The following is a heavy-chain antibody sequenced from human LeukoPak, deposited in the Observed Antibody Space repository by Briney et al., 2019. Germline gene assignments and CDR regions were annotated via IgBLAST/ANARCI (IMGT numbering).Heavy chain of an antibody. CDR1: GFTFSNYA. Sequence: GGSLRLSCAASGFTFSNYAMHRVRQAPGKGLEWVAVISYDGSNKYNADSVKGRFTISRDNSKNTLYLQMNSLRAEDTAVYYCARDRGYSGYDGLDYWGQGTLVTVSS. J-gene: IGHJ4*02. CDR3: ARDRGYSGYDGLDY. CDR2: ISYDGSNK. V-gene: IGHV3-30-3*01. D-gene: IGHD5-12*01.